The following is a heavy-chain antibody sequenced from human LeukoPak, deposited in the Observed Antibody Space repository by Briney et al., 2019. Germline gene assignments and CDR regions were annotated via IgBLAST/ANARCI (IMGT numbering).Heavy chain of an antibody. J-gene: IGHJ6*03. D-gene: IGHD5-12*01. V-gene: IGHV3-7*01. CDR2: VKQDGSEK. Sequence: GGSLRLSCAASGFTFSSYWMSWVRQAPGKGLEWVANVKQDGSEKYYVDSVKGRFTISGDNAKNSLYLQMNSLRAEDTAVYYCASAGVATTFYYYYYMDVWGKGTTVTVSS. CDR1: GFTFSSYW. CDR3: ASAGVATTFYYYYYMDV.